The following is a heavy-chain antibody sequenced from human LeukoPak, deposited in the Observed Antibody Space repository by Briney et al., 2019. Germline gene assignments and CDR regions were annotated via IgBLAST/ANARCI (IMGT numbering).Heavy chain of an antibody. V-gene: IGHV4-38-2*02. CDR1: GYSISSDYY. D-gene: IGHD5-18*01. Sequence: MASETLFLTCTVSGYSISSDYYWGWIRQPPGKGLEWIGNIFHNGNTYYNPSLKSRVTMSIDTSKKQFSLKLRTATAADTAVYYCARIEDVTRGYNHAYYFDYWGQGTLVTVSS. CDR2: IFHNGNT. CDR3: ARIEDVTRGYNHAYYFDY. J-gene: IGHJ4*02.